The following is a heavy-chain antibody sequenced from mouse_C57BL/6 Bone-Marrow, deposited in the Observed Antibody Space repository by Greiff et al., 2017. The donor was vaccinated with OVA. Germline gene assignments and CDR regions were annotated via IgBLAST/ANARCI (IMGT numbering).Heavy chain of an antibody. Sequence: QVQLQQSGAELVRPGTSVKMSCKASGYTFTNYWIGWAKQRPGHGLEWIGDIYPGGGYTNYNEKFKGKATLTADKSSSTAYMQFSSLTSEDSAIYYCARWGLDYGTPYAMDYWGQGTSVTVSS. V-gene: IGHV1-63*01. CDR2: IYPGGGYT. J-gene: IGHJ4*01. CDR1: GYTFTNYW. D-gene: IGHD1-1*01. CDR3: ARWGLDYGTPYAMDY.